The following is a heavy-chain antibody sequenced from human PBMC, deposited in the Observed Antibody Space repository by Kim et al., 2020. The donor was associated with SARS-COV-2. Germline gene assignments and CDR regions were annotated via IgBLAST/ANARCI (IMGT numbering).Heavy chain of an antibody. V-gene: IGHV3-74*01. Sequence: SYAECVKCHFTISRDNAKNTLYLLMNSLRAEDTAVYYCARDWDGYDYFVYWGQGTLVTVSS. J-gene: IGHJ4*02. D-gene: IGHD5-12*01. CDR3: ARDWDGYDYFVY.